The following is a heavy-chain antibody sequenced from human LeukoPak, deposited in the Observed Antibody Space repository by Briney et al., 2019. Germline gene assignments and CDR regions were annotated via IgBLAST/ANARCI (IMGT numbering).Heavy chain of an antibody. J-gene: IGHJ4*02. CDR1: WFPLRCFV. V-gene: IGHV3-33*01. CDR3: ARRGVDYYGSGSYYNLDY. D-gene: IGHD3-10*01. CDR2: LWSDGSNK. Sequence: GGSLRLFRAACWFPLRCFVMLGVRDAPGKALVRVAVLWSDGSNKYYADSVKGRFTISRVNSKNTLYLQMNSLRAEDTAVYYCARRGVDYYGSGSYYNLDYWGQGTLVTVSS.